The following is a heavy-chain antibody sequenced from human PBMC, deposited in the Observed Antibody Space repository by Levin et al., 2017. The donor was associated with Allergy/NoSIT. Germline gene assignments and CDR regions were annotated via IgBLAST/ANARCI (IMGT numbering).Heavy chain of an antibody. CDR1: GFTFSAFV. CDR2: FSVSGDTT. V-gene: IGHV3-23*01. CDR3: ARSPSDFLGGYGMDV. J-gene: IGHJ6*02. D-gene: IGHD3-16*01. Sequence: GGSLRLSCAASGFTFSAFVVNWVRQAPGKGLEWGSVFSVSGDTTFYADSVQGRFTMSRDNSTNTLFLQMDSLRVEDTAIYYCARSPSDFLGGYGMDVWGQGTTVAVSS.